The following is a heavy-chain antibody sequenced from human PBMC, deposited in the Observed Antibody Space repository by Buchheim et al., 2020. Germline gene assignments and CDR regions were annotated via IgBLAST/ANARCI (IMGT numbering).Heavy chain of an antibody. D-gene: IGHD1-26*01. CDR3: ARRMGLKWNYYGMDV. J-gene: IGHJ6*02. Sequence: QVTLRESGPALVKPTQTLTLTCTFSGFSLSTSGMCVSWIRQPPGKALEWLARIDWDDDKYYSTSLKTRPTISKDTSKNQVVLTMTNMDPVDTATYYCARRMGLKWNYYGMDVWGQGNT. V-gene: IGHV2-70*15. CDR2: IDWDDDK. CDR1: GFSLSTSGMC.